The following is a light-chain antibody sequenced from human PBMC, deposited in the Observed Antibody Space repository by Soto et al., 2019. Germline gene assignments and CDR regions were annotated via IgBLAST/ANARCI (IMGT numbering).Light chain of an antibody. V-gene: IGKV1-6*01. CDR3: LQDYNYPRT. J-gene: IGKJ1*01. CDR2: GAT. Sequence: ALQMTQSPSSLSATVGDRVTITCRASQDIRTELGWYQQKSGKAPKLLIYGATTLQSGVPSRFSGSGSGTDFTLTISCLQPEDFATYYCLQDYNYPRTFGQGTKVEVK. CDR1: QDIRTE.